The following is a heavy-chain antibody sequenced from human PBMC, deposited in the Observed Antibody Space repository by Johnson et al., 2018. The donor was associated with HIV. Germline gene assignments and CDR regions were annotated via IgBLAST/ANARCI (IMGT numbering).Heavy chain of an antibody. CDR1: GFTVSSNY. Sequence: VQLVESGGGLVQPGGSLRLSCAASGFTVSSNYMSWVRQAPGKGLEWVSVIYSGGSTYYADSVKGRFTISIDNSKNTLYLQMNSLRAEDTAVYYCVTLVVAPPFDIWGQGTMVTVSS. D-gene: IGHD2-15*01. CDR2: IYSGGST. CDR3: VTLVVAPPFDI. V-gene: IGHV3-66*01. J-gene: IGHJ3*02.